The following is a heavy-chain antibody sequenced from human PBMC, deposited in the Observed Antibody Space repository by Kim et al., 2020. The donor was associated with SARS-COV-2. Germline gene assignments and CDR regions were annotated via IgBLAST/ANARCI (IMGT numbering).Heavy chain of an antibody. D-gene: IGHD3-10*01. CDR3: AILSGPDY. CDR2: DGSNK. J-gene: IGHJ4*02. Sequence: DGSNKDYAASVKGRFNISRDNSKNTLYLQMNSLRAEDTAVYYCAILSGPDYWGQGTLVTVSS. V-gene: IGHV3-30*02.